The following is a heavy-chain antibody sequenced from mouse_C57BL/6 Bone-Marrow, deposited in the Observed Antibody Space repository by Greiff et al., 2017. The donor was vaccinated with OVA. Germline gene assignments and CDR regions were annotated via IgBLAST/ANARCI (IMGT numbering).Heavy chain of an antibody. V-gene: IGHV1-19*01. Sequence: EVKLLESGPVLVKPGASVKMSCKASGYTFTDYYMNWVKQSHGKSLEWIGVINPYNGGTSYNQKFKGKATLTVDKSSSTAYMELNSLTSEDSAVYYCAGAGRAMDYWGQGTSVTVSS. CDR3: AGAGRAMDY. CDR1: GYTFTDYY. CDR2: INPYNGGT. J-gene: IGHJ4*01.